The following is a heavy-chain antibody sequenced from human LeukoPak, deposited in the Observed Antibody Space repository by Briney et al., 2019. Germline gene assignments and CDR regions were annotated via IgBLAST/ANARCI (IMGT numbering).Heavy chain of an antibody. CDR1: GYTFTGYY. CDR3: AREPLSQTQSGFDY. J-gene: IGHJ4*02. Sequence: GASVKVSCKASGYTFTGYYMHWVRQAPGQGLEWMGWINPNSGGTNYAQKFQGWVTMTRDTSISTAYMELSRLRSDDTAVYYCAREPLSQTQSGFDYWGQGTLVTVSS. V-gene: IGHV1-2*04. CDR2: INPNSGGT. D-gene: IGHD2/OR15-2a*01.